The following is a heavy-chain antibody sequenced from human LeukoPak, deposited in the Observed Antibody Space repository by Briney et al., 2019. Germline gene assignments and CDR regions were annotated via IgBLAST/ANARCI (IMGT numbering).Heavy chain of an antibody. Sequence: SETLSLTCAVYGGSFSGYYWSWIRQPPGKGLEWIGEINHSGSTNYNPSLTSRVTISVDTSKNQFSLKLSSVTAADTAVYYCARFVVGQWLINCWGQGALVTVSS. D-gene: IGHD6-19*01. CDR3: ARFVVGQWLINC. CDR2: INHSGST. J-gene: IGHJ4*02. V-gene: IGHV4-34*01. CDR1: GGSFSGYY.